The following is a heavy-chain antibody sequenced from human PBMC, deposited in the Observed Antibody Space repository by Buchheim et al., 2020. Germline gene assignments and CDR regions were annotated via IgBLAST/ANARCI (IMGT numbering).Heavy chain of an antibody. Sequence: EVQLVESGGGLVKPGGSLRLSCAASGFTFSSYSMNWVRQAPGKGLEWVSSISSSSSYIYYADSVKGRFTISRDNAKNSLYLQMNSLRAEDTAVYSCARLFADYIHYCYYGMDVWGQGTT. CDR1: GFTFSSYS. CDR2: ISSSSSYI. D-gene: IGHD5-12*01. CDR3: ARLFADYIHYCYYGMDV. J-gene: IGHJ6*02. V-gene: IGHV3-21*01.